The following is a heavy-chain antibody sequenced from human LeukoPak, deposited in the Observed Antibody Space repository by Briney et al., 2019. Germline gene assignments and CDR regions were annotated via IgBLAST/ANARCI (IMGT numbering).Heavy chain of an antibody. CDR2: IYYSGST. V-gene: IGHV4-59*12. J-gene: IGHJ5*02. Sequence: SETLSLTCTVSGGSISSYYWSWIRQPPGKGLEWIGYIYYSGSTSYNPSLKSRVTISVDTSKNQFSLKLSSVTAADTAVYYCARGVFGYYYGSGSYYNVHWFDPWGQGTLVTVSS. D-gene: IGHD3-10*01. CDR3: ARGVFGYYYGSGSYYNVHWFDP. CDR1: GGSISSYY.